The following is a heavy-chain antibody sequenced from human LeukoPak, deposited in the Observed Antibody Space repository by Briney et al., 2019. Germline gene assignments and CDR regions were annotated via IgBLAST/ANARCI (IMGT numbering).Heavy chain of an antibody. D-gene: IGHD3-16*01. CDR2: SNAGNGNT. J-gene: IGHJ4*02. V-gene: IGHV1-3*02. CDR3: ARVGLRLGESHY. CDR1: GYTFTSYA. Sequence: ASVKVSCKASGYTFTSYAIHWVRPAPGQRLECMGWSNAGNGNTQYSQEFQGRVTITRDTSASTAYMELSSLRSEDIAVYHCARVGLRLGESHYWGQGTLVTVSS.